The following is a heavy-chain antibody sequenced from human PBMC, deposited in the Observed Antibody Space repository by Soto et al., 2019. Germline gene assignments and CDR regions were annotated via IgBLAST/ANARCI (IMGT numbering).Heavy chain of an antibody. Sequence: ASVKVSCKASGYTFTTYAMHWVRQAPGQRLEWMGWINAGNGNTKYSQKFQDRVTITRDTSASTAYMELSSLRSEDTAVYYCASSSQTGDSNFDYWGQGTLVTVSS. CDR2: INAGNGNT. CDR1: GYTFTTYA. CDR3: ASSSQTGDSNFDY. V-gene: IGHV1-3*01. D-gene: IGHD7-27*01. J-gene: IGHJ4*02.